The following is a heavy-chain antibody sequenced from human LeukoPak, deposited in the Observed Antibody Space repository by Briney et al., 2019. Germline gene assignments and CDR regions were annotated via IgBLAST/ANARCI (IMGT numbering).Heavy chain of an antibody. V-gene: IGHV3-11*01. J-gene: IGHJ4*02. D-gene: IGHD2-2*01. CDR3: AKVGDIVVVPAADFDY. CDR2: ISSSGSTI. CDR1: GFTFSDYY. Sequence: KAGGSLRLSCAASGFTFSDYYMSWIRQAPGKGLEWVSYISSSGSTIYYADSVKGRFTISRDNSKNTLYLQMSSLRAEDTAVYYCAKVGDIVVVPAADFDYWGQGTLVTVSS.